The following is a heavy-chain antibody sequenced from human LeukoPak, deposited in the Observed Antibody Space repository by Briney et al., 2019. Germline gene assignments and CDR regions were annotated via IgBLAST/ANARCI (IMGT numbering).Heavy chain of an antibody. CDR1: GYTFTTYD. CDR3: ARRNTAMVAGLDY. V-gene: IGHV1-8*01. Sequence: GASVKVSCKASGYTFTTYDINWVRQATGQGLEWMGWMNPNSGNTAYAQKFQGRVTMTRNTSISTAFMELSGLRSEDTAAYFCARRNTAMVAGLDYWGQGSLVTVSS. J-gene: IGHJ4*02. D-gene: IGHD5-18*01. CDR2: MNPNSGNT.